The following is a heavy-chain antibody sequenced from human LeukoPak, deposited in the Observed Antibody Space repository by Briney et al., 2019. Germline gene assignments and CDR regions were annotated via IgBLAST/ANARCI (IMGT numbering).Heavy chain of an antibody. J-gene: IGHJ4*02. Sequence: GGSLRLSCAASGFTFSNAWMSWVRRAPGKGLEWVGRIKSKTDGGTTDYAAPVKGRFTISRDDSKNTLYLQMNSLKTEDTAVYYCTTSYSSGWLIDYWGQGTLVAVSS. CDR1: GFTFSNAW. CDR2: IKSKTDGGTT. D-gene: IGHD6-19*01. V-gene: IGHV3-15*01. CDR3: TTSYSSGWLIDY.